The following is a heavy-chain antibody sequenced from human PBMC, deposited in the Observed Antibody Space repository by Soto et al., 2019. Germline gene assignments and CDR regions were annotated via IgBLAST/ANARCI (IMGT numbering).Heavy chain of an antibody. J-gene: IGHJ4*02. Sequence: GGSLRLSCAASGFTFSSYSMNWVRQAPGKGLEWVSSISSSSSYIYYADSVKGRFTISRDNAKNSLYLQKNSLRAEDTAGYYCASHCSGGRCQDYWGQGTLVTVSS. CDR1: GFTFSSYS. CDR2: ISSSSSYI. V-gene: IGHV3-21*01. CDR3: ASHCSGGRCQDY. D-gene: IGHD2-15*01.